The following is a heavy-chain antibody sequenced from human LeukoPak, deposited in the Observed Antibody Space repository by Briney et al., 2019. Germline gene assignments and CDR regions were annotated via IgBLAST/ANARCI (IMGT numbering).Heavy chain of an antibody. J-gene: IGHJ4*02. CDR1: GDSASSNLVT. V-gene: IGHV6-1*01. Sequence: SQTLSLTCAISGDSASSNLVTWTWIRQSPSRGLEWLGRTYYRSKWSTDYAVSVRSRITINPDTAKNQVSLQLNSVTPEDTAVYYCVRARSGSYEFWGQGTLVTVSS. D-gene: IGHD1-26*01. CDR3: VRARSGSYEF. CDR2: TYYRSKWST.